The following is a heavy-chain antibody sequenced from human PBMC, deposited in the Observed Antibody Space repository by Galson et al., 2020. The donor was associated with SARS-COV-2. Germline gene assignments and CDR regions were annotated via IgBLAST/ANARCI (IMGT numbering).Heavy chain of an antibody. Sequence: SETLSLTCAVSGGTISSGGYSWTWIRQPPGKALEWIGYIYQSGATQYNPSLKSRLTISVDRSKTQLSLNLRSVNVADSAVYYCAGRYTYGLSPYWCFDLWGPGTLVTVSS. CDR3: AGRYTYGLSPYWCFDL. CDR2: IYQSGAT. CDR1: GGTISSGGYS. D-gene: IGHD5-18*01. J-gene: IGHJ2*01. V-gene: IGHV4-30-2*01.